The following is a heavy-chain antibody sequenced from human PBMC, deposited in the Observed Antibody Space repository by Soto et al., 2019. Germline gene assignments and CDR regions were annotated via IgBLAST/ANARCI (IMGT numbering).Heavy chain of an antibody. V-gene: IGHV1-46*01. CDR3: ARNTRSNSGMDV. CDR1: GYTFTSYY. J-gene: IGHJ6*01. Sequence: ASVKVSCKASGYTFTSYYMHWVRQAPGQGLEWMGIINPSGGSTSYAQKFQGRVTMTRDTATSTDYMELSSQRSEDTAVYYCARNTRSNSGMDVWGQRSTVTVSS. CDR2: INPSGGST.